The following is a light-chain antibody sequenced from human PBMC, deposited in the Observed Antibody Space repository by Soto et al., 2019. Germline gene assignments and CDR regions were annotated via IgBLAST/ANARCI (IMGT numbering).Light chain of an antibody. J-gene: IGLJ3*02. V-gene: IGLV1-40*01. CDR3: QTYDTRLTGYWV. CDR1: SSNIGAGYD. Sequence: QSVLTQPPSVSGAPGQRVTISCTGSSSNIGAGYDVHWYQQLPGTAPKRLIYNNRNRPSGVPDRFSGSKSGTSASLAITGLQAEDEADYYCQTYDTRLTGYWVFGGGTKVTVL. CDR2: NNR.